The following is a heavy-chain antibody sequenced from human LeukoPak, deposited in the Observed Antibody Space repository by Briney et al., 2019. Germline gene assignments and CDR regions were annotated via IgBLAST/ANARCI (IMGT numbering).Heavy chain of an antibody. D-gene: IGHD3-9*01. Sequence: SETLPLTCTVSRGSISSGGYYWSWIRQHPGKGLEWIGYIYYSGNTYYNPSLKSRVTISVDMSKNQFSLKLSSVTAADTAVYFCAREARVDRAFDIWGQGTMVTVSA. V-gene: IGHV4-31*03. CDR2: IYYSGNT. CDR1: RGSISSGGYY. J-gene: IGHJ3*02. CDR3: AREARVDRAFDI.